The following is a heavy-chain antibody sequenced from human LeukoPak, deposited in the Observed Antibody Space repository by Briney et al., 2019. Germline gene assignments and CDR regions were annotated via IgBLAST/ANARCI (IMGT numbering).Heavy chain of an antibody. D-gene: IGHD3-10*01. CDR2: NSYGTN. CDR1: GVPLCTQQ. V-gene: IGHV4-59*11. J-gene: IGHJ4*02. Sequence: AETLPLTCSVSGVPLCTQQWKSIPRTPGQGLGWIGHNSYGTNHHNPSLESRVTISADTPKNHLSLTLPSVTAADTAVYYCARDKAHTYGYYFDPGGQGPQVLVS. CDR3: ARDKAHTYGYYFDP.